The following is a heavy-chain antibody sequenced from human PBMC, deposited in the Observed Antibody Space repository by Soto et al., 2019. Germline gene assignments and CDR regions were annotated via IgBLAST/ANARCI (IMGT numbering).Heavy chain of an antibody. CDR1: GFTFNNYG. J-gene: IGHJ6*02. Sequence: QVQLVESGGGVVQPGRSLRLSCAASGFTFNNYGMHWVRQAPGKGLEWLAVIWNDGSNNYYANSVKGRFTISRDNSKNTQNLQMNSLRAEDAAVYYCARRQIPPPTRGAANARGGMDVWGQGTTVTVSS. V-gene: IGHV3-33*01. CDR3: ARRQIPPPTRGAANARGGMDV. CDR2: IWNDGSNN. D-gene: IGHD6-25*01.